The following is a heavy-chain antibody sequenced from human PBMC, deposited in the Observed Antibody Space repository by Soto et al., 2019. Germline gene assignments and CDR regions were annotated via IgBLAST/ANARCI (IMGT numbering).Heavy chain of an antibody. J-gene: IGHJ4*02. Sequence: PSETLSLTCAVSGYSISSGYYWGWIRQPPGKGLEWIGSIYHSGSTYYNPSLKSRVTISVDTSKNQFSLKLSSVTAADTAVYYCASLGIYGYYDDSSGYPAGPFDYWGQGTLVTVPS. D-gene: IGHD3-22*01. CDR3: ASLGIYGYYDDSSGYPAGPFDY. CDR2: IYHSGST. V-gene: IGHV4-38-2*01. CDR1: GYSISSGYY.